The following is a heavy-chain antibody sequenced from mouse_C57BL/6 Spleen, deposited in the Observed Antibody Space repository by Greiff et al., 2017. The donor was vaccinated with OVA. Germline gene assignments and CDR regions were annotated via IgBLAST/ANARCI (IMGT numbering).Heavy chain of an antibody. D-gene: IGHD1-1*01. CDR3: ARSPLYYGSSYEDWYFDV. J-gene: IGHJ1*03. CDR1: GYTFTDYN. CDR2: INPNNGGT. V-gene: IGHV1-18*01. Sequence: VQLQQSGPELVKPGASVKIPCKASGYTFTDYNMDWVKQSHGKSLEWIGDINPNNGGTIYNQKFKGKATLTVDKFSSTDYMELRSLTSEDTAVYYCARSPLYYGSSYEDWYFDVWGTGTTVTVSS.